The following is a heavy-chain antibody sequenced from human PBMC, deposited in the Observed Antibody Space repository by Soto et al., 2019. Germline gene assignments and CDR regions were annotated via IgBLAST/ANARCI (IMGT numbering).Heavy chain of an antibody. CDR3: ARAGWYRFDY. D-gene: IGHD6-19*01. CDR2: INSDGTTI. J-gene: IGHJ4*02. Sequence: PGGSLRLSCAASGFTFSNYWVHWVRQAPGKGLMWVSRINSDGTTINYADSVEGRFTISRDNAKNTLFLQMNSLRVEDTAVYYCARAGWYRFDYWGQGTRVTVSS. CDR1: GFTFSNYW. V-gene: IGHV3-74*01.